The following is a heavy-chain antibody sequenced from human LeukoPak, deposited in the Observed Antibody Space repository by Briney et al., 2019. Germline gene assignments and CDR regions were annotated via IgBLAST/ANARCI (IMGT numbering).Heavy chain of an antibody. J-gene: IGHJ5*02. CDR2: IDHSGST. D-gene: IGHD2-21*02. CDR3: ARDSPYCGGDCYTS. Sequence: SETLSLTCTVSGGSFSSYYWTWIRQPPGKGLEWIGYIDHSGSTNYNPSLKSRVSISSDTSKNQFSLELSSVTAADTAVYYCARDSPYCGGDCYTSWGQGTLVTVSS. V-gene: IGHV4-59*12. CDR1: GGSFSSYY.